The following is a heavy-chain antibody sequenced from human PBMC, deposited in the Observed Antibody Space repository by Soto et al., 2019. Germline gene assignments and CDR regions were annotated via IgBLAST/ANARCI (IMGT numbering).Heavy chain of an antibody. CDR1: GGSISSNY. CDR2: VYNSGST. CDR3: ARYRREAVAGYTLDN. D-gene: IGHD6-13*01. V-gene: IGHV4-59*01. Sequence: SETLSLTCTVSGGSISSNYWTWIRQPPGRGLEWIEYVYNSGSTNYNPSLKSRVTISEDTSKSQFSLKVNSMTAADTAVYYCARYRREAVAGYTLDNWGQGILVTVSS. J-gene: IGHJ4*02.